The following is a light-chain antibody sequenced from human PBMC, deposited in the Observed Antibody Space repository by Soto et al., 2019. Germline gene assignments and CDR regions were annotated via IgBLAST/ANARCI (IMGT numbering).Light chain of an antibody. CDR2: EVS. Sequence: HCALTQPPSASGSPVQSVTISCTGTSSDVGGYNYVSWYQQHPGKAPKLMIYEVSKRPSGVPDRFSGSKSGNTASLTVSGLQAEDEADYYCSSYAGSNNFVFGTGTKVTVL. V-gene: IGLV2-8*01. J-gene: IGLJ1*01. CDR1: SSDVGGYNY. CDR3: SSYAGSNNFV.